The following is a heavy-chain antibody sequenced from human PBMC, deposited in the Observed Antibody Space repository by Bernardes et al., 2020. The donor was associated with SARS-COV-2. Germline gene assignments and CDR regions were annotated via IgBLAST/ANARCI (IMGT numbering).Heavy chain of an antibody. CDR3: ATDQRYYDILTGRTYYYGMDV. J-gene: IGHJ6*02. Sequence: SVKVSCKVSGYTLTELSMHLVRQAPGNGLEWMGVFDPEDGETIYAQKFQGRVTMTEDTSTDTAYMELSSLRSEDTAVYYCATDQRYYDILTGRTYYYGMDVWGQGTTVTVSS. CDR1: GYTLTELS. CDR2: FDPEDGET. V-gene: IGHV1-24*01. D-gene: IGHD3-9*01.